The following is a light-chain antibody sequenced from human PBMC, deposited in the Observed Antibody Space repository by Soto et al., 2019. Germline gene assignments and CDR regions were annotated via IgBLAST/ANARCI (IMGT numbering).Light chain of an antibody. CDR3: QMWDSSSDVF. CDR2: NDS. Sequence: SYELTQSPSVSVAPGKTASITCGGNNIGSRSVHWYQQKPGQAPVLVMYNDSDRPSGITERFSGSNSGNTATLTISRVEAGDEADYYCQMWDSSSDVFFGGGTKLTDL. V-gene: IGLV3-21*04. CDR1: NIGSRS. J-gene: IGLJ2*01.